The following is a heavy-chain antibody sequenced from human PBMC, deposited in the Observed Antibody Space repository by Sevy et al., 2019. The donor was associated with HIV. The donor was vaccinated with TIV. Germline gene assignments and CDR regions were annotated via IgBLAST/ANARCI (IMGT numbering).Heavy chain of an antibody. CDR1: GYTLSEVS. J-gene: IGHJ4*02. CDR2: FVPEDGEI. CDR3: VIGDTPRLTGSGTRLKDQSLNYFHF. D-gene: IGHD2-2*01. V-gene: IGHV1-24*01. Sequence: ASVKVSCKVPGYTLSEVSMHWVRQAPGKGLEWMGGFVPEDGEIVYAQNFQGSVTVAEDTLTDTAYLEVTNLRSEDTATYFCVIGDTPRLTGSGTRLKDQSLNYFHFWGQGTLVTVSS.